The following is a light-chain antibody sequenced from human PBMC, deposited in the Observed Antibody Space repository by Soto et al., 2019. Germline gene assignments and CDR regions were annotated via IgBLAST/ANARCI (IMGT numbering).Light chain of an antibody. CDR2: DVT. CDR1: SSDVGGHNY. V-gene: IGLV2-14*01. J-gene: IGLJ2*01. CDR3: SSYTYGSTLVV. Sequence: QSVLTQPASVSGSPGQSLTISCTGTSSDVGGHNYVSWYQQHPAKAPKLMIYDVTTRPSGVSNRFSGAKSGNTASLTISGLQGEDEADYYRSSYTYGSTLVVFGGGTKLPVL.